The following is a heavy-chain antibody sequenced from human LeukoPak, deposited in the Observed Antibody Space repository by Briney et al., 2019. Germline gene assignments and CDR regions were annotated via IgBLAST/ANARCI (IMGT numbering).Heavy chain of an antibody. Sequence: PSETLSLTCTVSGGSISSSSYYWGWIRQPPGKGLEWIGSIYYSGSTYYNPSLKSRVTISVDRSKNQFSLKLSSVTAADTAVYYCAREIAAAERGSNWFDPWGQGTLVTVSS. D-gene: IGHD6-13*01. CDR3: AREIAAAERGSNWFDP. CDR1: GGSISSSSYY. CDR2: IYYSGST. V-gene: IGHV4-39*07. J-gene: IGHJ5*02.